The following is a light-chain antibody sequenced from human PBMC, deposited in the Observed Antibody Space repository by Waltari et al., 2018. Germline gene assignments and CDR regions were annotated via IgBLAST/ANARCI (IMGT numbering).Light chain of an antibody. V-gene: IGKV3-20*01. CDR2: SAS. J-gene: IGKJ3*01. Sequence: EVVLTQSPGTLSLSTGERATLSCRASQSVSSNYLAWYQQKPGQAPRLLIYSASNKATGIPDRFSGSGSGTDFTLTIIRLEPEVSAVYYCQHYGSSLFTFGPGTKVEIK. CDR3: QHYGSSLFT. CDR1: QSVSSNY.